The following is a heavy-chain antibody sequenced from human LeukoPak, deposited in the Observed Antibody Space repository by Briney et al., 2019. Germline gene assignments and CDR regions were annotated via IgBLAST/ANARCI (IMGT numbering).Heavy chain of an antibody. Sequence: GRSLRLSCAASGFTFDDYAMHRVRQAPGKGLEWVSSINSSSSYIYYADSVKGRFTISRDNAKNSLYLQMNSLRAEDTAVYYCARGGVGSGGSCCHFDYWGQGTLVTVSS. J-gene: IGHJ4*02. CDR1: GFTFDDYA. V-gene: IGHV3-21*01. CDR3: ARGGVGSGGSCCHFDY. D-gene: IGHD2-15*01. CDR2: INSSSSYI.